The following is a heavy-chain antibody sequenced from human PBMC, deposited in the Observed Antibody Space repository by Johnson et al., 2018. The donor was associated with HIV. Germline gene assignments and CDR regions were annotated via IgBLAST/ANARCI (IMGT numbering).Heavy chain of an antibody. Sequence: MLLVESGGGLVQPGGSLRLSCAASGFTFSSYWMSWVRQAPGKGLEWVANIKQDGSEKYYVDFVKGRFTISRDSAKNSLYLQMNILRAEDTAGYYCAIVDRVVVYAGDAFDFGSQGTMVTVSS. CDR3: AIVDRVVVYAGDAFDF. CDR1: GFTFSSYW. D-gene: IGHD2-8*02. CDR2: IKQDGSEK. V-gene: IGHV3-7*05. J-gene: IGHJ3*01.